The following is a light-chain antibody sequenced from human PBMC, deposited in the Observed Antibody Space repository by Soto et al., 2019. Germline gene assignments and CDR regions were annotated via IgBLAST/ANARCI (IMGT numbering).Light chain of an antibody. Sequence: QSALTQPASVSGFPGQSITISCTGTSSDVGSYNLVSWYQQHPGKAPKLMIYEVSKRPSGVSNRFSGSKSGNTASLTISGLQAEDEADYYCCSYAGSNDVFGTGTKVTVL. V-gene: IGLV2-23*02. J-gene: IGLJ1*01. CDR1: SSDVGSYNL. CDR3: CSYAGSNDV. CDR2: EVS.